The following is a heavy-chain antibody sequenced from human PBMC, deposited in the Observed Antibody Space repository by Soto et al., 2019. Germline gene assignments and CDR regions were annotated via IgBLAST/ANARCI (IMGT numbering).Heavy chain of an antibody. CDR3: AKGYTGGWSRGGYFDY. D-gene: IGHD6-19*01. Sequence: WGSLRLSCAASAFTFSRYDLNFFRHSPGKGLEWVSYISTSGTNIYYADSVKGRFTISRDNAKISLYLQMNSLRAEDTAVYYCAKGYTGGWSRGGYFDYWGQGALVTVSS. CDR2: ISTSGTNI. J-gene: IGHJ4*02. V-gene: IGHV3-48*03. CDR1: AFTFSRYD.